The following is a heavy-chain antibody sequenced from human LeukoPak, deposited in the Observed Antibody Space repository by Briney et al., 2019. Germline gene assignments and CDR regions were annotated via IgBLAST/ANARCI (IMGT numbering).Heavy chain of an antibody. CDR2: IKQDGREK. CDR3: ARDLYYGSGTPPYSFDY. J-gene: IGHJ4*02. V-gene: IGHV3-7*01. Sequence: GSLRLSCAASGFTFSSYWMSWVRQAPGKGLEWVANIKQDGREKYYVDSMKGRFTISRDNAKNSLYLQMNSLRAEDTAVYYCARDLYYGSGTPPYSFDYWGQGTLVTVSS. CDR1: GFTFSSYW. D-gene: IGHD3-10*01.